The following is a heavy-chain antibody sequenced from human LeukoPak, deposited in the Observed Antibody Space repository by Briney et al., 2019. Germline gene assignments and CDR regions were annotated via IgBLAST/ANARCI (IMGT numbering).Heavy chain of an antibody. Sequence: ASVKVSRKASGYTFTSYAMHWVRQAPGQRLEWMGWINAGNGNTKYSQKFQGRVTITRDTSASTAYMELSSLRSEDTAVYYCARVIAAAGRYYYYYGMDVWGQGTTVTVSS. D-gene: IGHD6-13*01. J-gene: IGHJ6*02. CDR2: INAGNGNT. V-gene: IGHV1-3*01. CDR1: GYTFTSYA. CDR3: ARVIAAAGRYYYYYGMDV.